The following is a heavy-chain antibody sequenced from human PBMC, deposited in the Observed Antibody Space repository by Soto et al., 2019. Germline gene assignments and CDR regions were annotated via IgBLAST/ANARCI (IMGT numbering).Heavy chain of an antibody. J-gene: IGHJ3*02. V-gene: IGHV4-31*03. CDR3: ANTPVLRYFDGYGENAFDI. D-gene: IGHD3-9*01. CDR2: IYYSGST. CDR1: GGSISSGGYY. Sequence: PSETLSLTCTVSGGSISSGGYYWSWIRQHPGKGLEWIGYIYYSGSTYYNPSLKSRVTISVDTSKNQFSLKLSSVTAADTAVYYCANTPVLRYFDGYGENAFDIWGQGTMVTVSS.